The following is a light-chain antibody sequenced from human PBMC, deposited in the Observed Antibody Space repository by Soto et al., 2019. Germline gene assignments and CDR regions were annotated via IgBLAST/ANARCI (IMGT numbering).Light chain of an antibody. CDR2: GAS. CDR3: HQYCVPLWT. V-gene: IGKV3-20*01. CDR1: QSVSSNY. J-gene: IGKJ1*01. Sequence: EIVLTQPEGTLSLSPGERVTLACGAFQSVSSNYLAWYHQTPGQAHRLLIYGASSRAAGSPGRFSGSGSGTDFTLTIRRLEPEDFAVYYCHQYCVPLWTYGQGPRWIS.